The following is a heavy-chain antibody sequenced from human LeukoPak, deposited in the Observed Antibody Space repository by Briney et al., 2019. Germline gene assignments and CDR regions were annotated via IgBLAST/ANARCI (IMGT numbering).Heavy chain of an antibody. CDR1: GASIRSSTNW. D-gene: IGHD4-23*01. J-gene: IGHJ4*02. CDR2: ILQSGST. Sequence: SGTLSLTCGVSGASIRSSTNWWSWVRQPPGKGMEWIGEILQSGSTNYNPSLKSRVTMSVDNSDNQFSLNLKSVTAADTAVYYCLYGGNSGDWVYWGQGTLVTVSS. CDR3: LYGGNSGDWVY. V-gene: IGHV4-4*02.